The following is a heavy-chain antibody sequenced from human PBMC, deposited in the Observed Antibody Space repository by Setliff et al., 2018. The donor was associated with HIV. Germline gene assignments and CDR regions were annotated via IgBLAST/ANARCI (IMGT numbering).Heavy chain of an antibody. D-gene: IGHD3-16*01. CDR1: GGSIGSHY. CDR2: IYNSG. V-gene: IGHV4-59*11. Sequence: SETLSLTCSVSGGSIGSHYWSWIRQPPGKGLEWIGYIYNSGNYNPSLESRVIMAVDTSKNEFSLKLSSVTAADTAVYYCARVFPHPYGNSWFDTWGQGILVTVSS. J-gene: IGHJ5*02. CDR3: ARVFPHPYGNSWFDT.